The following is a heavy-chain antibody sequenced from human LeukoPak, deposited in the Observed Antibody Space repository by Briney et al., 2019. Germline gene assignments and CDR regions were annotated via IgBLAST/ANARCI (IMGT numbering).Heavy chain of an antibody. CDR1: GGSISSSSYY. Sequence: SETLSLTCTVSGGSISSSSYYWGWTRQPPGKGLEWIGGIYYSGSTYYNPALKSRVTISVDTSKNQFSLKLSSVTAADTAVYYCARHRSGWLQSSFDYWGQGTLVTVSS. CDR3: ARHRSGWLQSSFDY. V-gene: IGHV4-39*01. J-gene: IGHJ4*02. D-gene: IGHD5-24*01. CDR2: IYYSGST.